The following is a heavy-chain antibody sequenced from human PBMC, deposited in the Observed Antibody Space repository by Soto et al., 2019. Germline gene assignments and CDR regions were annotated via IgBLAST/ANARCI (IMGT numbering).Heavy chain of an antibody. CDR3: ARVPPRYFENWFDP. CDR1: GYTFTSYY. Sequence: QVQLVQSGAEVKKPGASVKVSCKASGYTFTSYYMHWVRQAPGQGLEWMGIINPSGGSTSYAQKFQGRGTRTRDTSTSTFYMELSTLRSEDTAVYYCARVPPRYFENWFDPWGQGTLVTVSS. CDR2: INPSGGST. V-gene: IGHV1-46*01. D-gene: IGHD1-26*01. J-gene: IGHJ5*02.